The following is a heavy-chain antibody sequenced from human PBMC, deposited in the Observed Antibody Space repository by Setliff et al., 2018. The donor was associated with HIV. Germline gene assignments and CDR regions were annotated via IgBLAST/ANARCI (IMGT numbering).Heavy chain of an antibody. V-gene: IGHV4-34*01. Sequence: SETLSLTCAVYGGSFSGYYWSWIRQPPGRGPEWIGEINHSGSTNYNPSLKSRVTISADTSKNQFSLKLSSVTAADTAVYYCARGRGVYNFWSGYFDYWGRGTLVTVSS. CDR1: GGSFSGYY. CDR2: INHSGST. CDR3: ARGRGVYNFWSGYFDY. D-gene: IGHD3-3*01. J-gene: IGHJ4*02.